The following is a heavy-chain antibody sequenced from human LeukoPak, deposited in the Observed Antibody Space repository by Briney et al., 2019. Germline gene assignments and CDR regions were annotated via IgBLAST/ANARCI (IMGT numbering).Heavy chain of an antibody. CDR2: IYPGDSDT. Sequence: PVESLKISCNGSGYSFTSYWIGWVRQMPGKGLEWMGIIYPGDSDTSYSPSFQGQVTISADKSISTAYLQWSSLKASDTAMYYCERKRVAGTLFDYWGQGTLVTVSS. CDR1: GYSFTSYW. V-gene: IGHV5-51*01. D-gene: IGHD6-19*01. CDR3: ERKRVAGTLFDY. J-gene: IGHJ4*02.